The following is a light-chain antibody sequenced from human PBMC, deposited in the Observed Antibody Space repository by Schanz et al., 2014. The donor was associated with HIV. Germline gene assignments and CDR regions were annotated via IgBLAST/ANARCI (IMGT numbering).Light chain of an antibody. CDR1: RNDVGTYNL. V-gene: IGLV2-14*02. J-gene: IGLJ2*01. CDR2: EVT. Sequence: QSALTQPASVSGSPGQSITISCTGTRNDVGTYNLVSWYQQHPGKAPQLMIYEVTKRPSGVSDRFSGSRSGNTASLTISGLQAADEADYYCSSYRSRFTVIFGGGTKLTVL. CDR3: SSYRSRFTVI.